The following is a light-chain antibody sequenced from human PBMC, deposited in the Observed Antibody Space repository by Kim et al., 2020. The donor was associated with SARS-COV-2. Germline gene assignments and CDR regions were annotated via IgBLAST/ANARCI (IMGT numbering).Light chain of an antibody. CDR3: HQRRYWPPALT. CDR1: PSVGIN. Sequence: PGEGATLSSRASPSVGINLALYQQTPGQAPRLLSYDASIMATGIPDMFSGSGSGTYFTLTIVSLEPRDFAIYYCHQRRYWPPALTFCGGTKVDI. V-gene: IGKV3-11*01. CDR2: DAS. J-gene: IGKJ4*01.